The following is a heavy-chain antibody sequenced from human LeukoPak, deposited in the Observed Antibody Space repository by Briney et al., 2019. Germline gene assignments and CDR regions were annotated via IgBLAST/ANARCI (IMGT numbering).Heavy chain of an antibody. V-gene: IGHV4-34*01. CDR2: INHSGST. Sequence: GSLRLSCAASGFTFSSYAMSWVRQPPGKGLEWIGEINHSGSTNYNPSLKSRVTISVDTSKNQFSLKLSSVTAADTAVYYCARGKPAGKSFDYWGQGTLVTVSS. CDR1: GFTFSSYA. D-gene: IGHD2-2*01. CDR3: ARGKPAGKSFDY. J-gene: IGHJ4*02.